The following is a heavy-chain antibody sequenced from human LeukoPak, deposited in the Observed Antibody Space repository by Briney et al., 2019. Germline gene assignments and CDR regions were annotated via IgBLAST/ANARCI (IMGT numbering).Heavy chain of an antibody. Sequence: PSETLSLTCTVSGGSISSYYWSWIRQPPGKGLEWIGYINYSGSTNYNPSLKSQVTVSVDASKTKCTLKLSSVTAADTAVYYCARRSSGSYRSIYYFDYWGQGTLVTVSS. D-gene: IGHD3-10*01. J-gene: IGHJ4*02. V-gene: IGHV4-59*08. CDR2: INYSGST. CDR1: GGSISSYY. CDR3: ARRSSGSYRSIYYFDY.